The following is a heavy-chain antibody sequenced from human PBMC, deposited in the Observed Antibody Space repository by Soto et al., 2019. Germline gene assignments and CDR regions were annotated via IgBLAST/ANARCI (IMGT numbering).Heavy chain of an antibody. Sequence: PGGSLRLSCAASGFTFNYYAMAWVRQAPGKGLEWVSSISGSGGHSSYADSVRGRFTISRDNVNSILSLDMSDLSAEDTAVYYCAKDCRRLAVAGSAFDSWGQGTLVTVSS. J-gene: IGHJ4*02. D-gene: IGHD6-19*01. V-gene: IGHV3-23*01. CDR3: AKDCRRLAVAGSAFDS. CDR2: ISGSGGHS. CDR1: GFTFNYYA.